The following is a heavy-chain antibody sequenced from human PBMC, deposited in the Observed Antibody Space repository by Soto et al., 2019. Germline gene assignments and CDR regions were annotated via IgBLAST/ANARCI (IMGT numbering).Heavy chain of an antibody. J-gene: IGHJ5*02. V-gene: IGHV4-34*01. CDR1: GGSFSGYY. D-gene: IGHD2-2*01. Sequence: PSETLSLTCAVYGGSFSGYYWSWIRQPPGKGLEWIGEINHSGSTNYNPSLKSRVSISVDTSKNQFSLKLSSVTAADTAVYYCARGRGQLPYIWPRGFDPWGQGTLVTVSS. CDR3: ARGRGQLPYIWPRGFDP. CDR2: INHSGST.